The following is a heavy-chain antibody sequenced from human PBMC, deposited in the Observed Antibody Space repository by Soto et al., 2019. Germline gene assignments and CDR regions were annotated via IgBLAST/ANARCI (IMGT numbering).Heavy chain of an antibody. CDR1: GYTFTSYY. D-gene: IGHD2-15*01. CDR3: ARQNGGNGRWKAFDI. Sequence: QVQLVQSGAEVKKPGASVKVSCKASGYTFTSYYMHWVRQAPGQGLEWMGIINPSGGSTSYAQKFQGRVTMTRDTSTSTVYMELSSLRSEDTAVYYCARQNGGNGRWKAFDIWGQGTLVTVSS. J-gene: IGHJ3*02. V-gene: IGHV1-46*01. CDR2: INPSGGST.